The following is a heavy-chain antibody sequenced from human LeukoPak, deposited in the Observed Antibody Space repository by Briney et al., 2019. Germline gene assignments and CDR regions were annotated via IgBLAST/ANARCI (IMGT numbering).Heavy chain of an antibody. CDR2: IRYDGSNK. D-gene: IGHD3-10*01. J-gene: IGHJ4*02. CDR1: GFTFSSYG. V-gene: IGHV3-30*02. Sequence: GGSLRLSCAASGFTFSSYGMHWVRQAPGKGLEWVAFIRYDGSNKYYADSVKGRFTISRDNSKNTLYLQMNGLRAEDTAVYYCAKAPLGSLGPGFDYWGQGTLVTVSS. CDR3: AKAPLGSLGPGFDY.